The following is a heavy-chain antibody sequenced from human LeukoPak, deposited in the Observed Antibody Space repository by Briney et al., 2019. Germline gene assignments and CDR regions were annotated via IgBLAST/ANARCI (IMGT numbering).Heavy chain of an antibody. CDR3: ARGTIYDSSGYFDY. D-gene: IGHD3-22*01. J-gene: IGHJ4*02. V-gene: IGHV1-2*02. CDR1: GYTFTGYY. CDR2: INPNSGGT. Sequence: ASVKVSCTASGYTFTGYYMHWVRQAPGQGLEWMGWINPNSGGTNYAQKFQGRVTMTRDTSISTAYMELSRLRSDDTAVYYCARGTIYDSSGYFDYWGQGTLVTVSS.